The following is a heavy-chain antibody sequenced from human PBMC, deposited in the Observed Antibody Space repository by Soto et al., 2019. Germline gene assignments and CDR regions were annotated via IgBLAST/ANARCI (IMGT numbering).Heavy chain of an antibody. Sequence: QVQLVESGGGVVQPGRSLRLSCAASGFTFSSYGMHWVRQAPGKGLEWVAVISYDGSNKYYADSVKGRFTISRDNSKNTLYLQMNSLRAEDTDVYYCAKDRWELHGGNYGMDVWGQGTTVTVSS. J-gene: IGHJ6*02. D-gene: IGHD1-26*01. CDR2: ISYDGSNK. CDR3: AKDRWELHGGNYGMDV. V-gene: IGHV3-30*18. CDR1: GFTFSSYG.